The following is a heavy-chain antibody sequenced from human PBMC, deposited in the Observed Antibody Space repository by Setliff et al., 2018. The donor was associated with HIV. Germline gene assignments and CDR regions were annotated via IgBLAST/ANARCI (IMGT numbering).Heavy chain of an antibody. J-gene: IGHJ3*02. CDR3: ARDPSYSPYYDFWSGYYPHDALYI. CDR1: GYTFTSYY. D-gene: IGHD3-3*01. V-gene: IGHV1-46*01. Sequence: ASVKVSFKASGYTFTSYYMHWVRQAPGQGLEWMGIINPSGGSTSYAQKFQGRVTMTRDTSTSTVYMELSSLRSEDTAIYYCARDPSYSPYYDFWSGYYPHDALYIWGQGTMVTVSS. CDR2: INPSGGST.